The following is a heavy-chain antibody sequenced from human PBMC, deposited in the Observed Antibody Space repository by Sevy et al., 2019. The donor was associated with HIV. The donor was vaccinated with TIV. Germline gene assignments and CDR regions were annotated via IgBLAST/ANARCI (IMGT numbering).Heavy chain of an antibody. V-gene: IGHV3-23*01. Sequence: GWSLRLSCAASGFTFSNSAMNWVRQAPGKGLEWVSVISGSTGRTFYADSVKGRFTISRDNSNNMLYLQMNSLRAEDTAVYHCAKGKDHSDYVRGAFDMWGQGTVVTVSS. D-gene: IGHD3-16*01. CDR3: AKGKDHSDYVRGAFDM. CDR1: GFTFSNSA. CDR2: ISGSTGRT. J-gene: IGHJ3*02.